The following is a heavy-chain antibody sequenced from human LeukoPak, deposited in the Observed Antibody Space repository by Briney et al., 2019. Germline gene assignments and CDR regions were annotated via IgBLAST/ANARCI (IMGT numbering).Heavy chain of an antibody. V-gene: IGHV4-39*01. CDR2: IYYSGST. J-gene: IGHJ4*02. CDR1: GGSISSSSYC. Sequence: SETLSLTCTVSGGSISSSSYCWGWIRQPPGKGLEGIGSIYYSGSTYYNPSLKSRVTISVDTSKNQFSLKLSSVTAADTAVYYCARHRPYCGGDCYRYYFDYWGQGTLVTVSS. D-gene: IGHD2-21*02. CDR3: ARHRPYCGGDCYRYYFDY.